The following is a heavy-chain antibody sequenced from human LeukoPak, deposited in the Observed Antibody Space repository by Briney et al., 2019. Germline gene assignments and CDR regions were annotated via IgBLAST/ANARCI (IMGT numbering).Heavy chain of an antibody. Sequence: GGSLRLSCAASGFTLSSYAMSWVRQAPGKWLEWVSAISDTGNTYHADSVKGRFTISRDSSKNTLFLQMNRLRPEDAAVYYCATYRKAVFHGSGTHFFHSWGQGTLVTVSS. CDR3: ATYRKAVFHGSGTHFFHS. D-gene: IGHD3-10*01. V-gene: IGHV3-23*01. CDR2: ISDTGNT. CDR1: GFTLSSYA. J-gene: IGHJ4*02.